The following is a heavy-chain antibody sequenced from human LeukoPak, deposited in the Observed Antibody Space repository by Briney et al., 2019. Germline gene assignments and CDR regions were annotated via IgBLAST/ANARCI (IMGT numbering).Heavy chain of an antibody. CDR1: GFIFSSAW. CDR2: IKSKTDGGTT. D-gene: IGHD6-19*01. CDR3: TTAPKDFYSSGWYLSDY. Sequence: GGSLRLSCAASGFIFSSAWMTWVRQAPGKGLEWVGRIKSKTDGGTTDYAAPVKGRFTISRDDSKNTLYLQMNSLKTEDTAVYYCTTAPKDFYSSGWYLSDYWGQGTLVTVSS. J-gene: IGHJ4*02. V-gene: IGHV3-15*01.